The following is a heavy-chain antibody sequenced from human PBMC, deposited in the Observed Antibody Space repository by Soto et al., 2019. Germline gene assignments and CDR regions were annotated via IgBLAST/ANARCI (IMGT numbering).Heavy chain of an antibody. CDR1: GYTFTSYG. J-gene: IGHJ6*02. V-gene: IGHV1-18*01. CDR3: ASYYYGSGSYYSYYGMDV. Sequence: QVQLVQSGAEVKKPGASVKVSCKASGYTFTSYGITWVRQAPGQGLEWMGWISAYNGNTNYAQKLQGRVTMTTDTSTSTAYMELRSLRSDDTAVYYCASYYYGSGSYYSYYGMDVWGQGTTVTVSS. CDR2: ISAYNGNT. D-gene: IGHD3-10*01.